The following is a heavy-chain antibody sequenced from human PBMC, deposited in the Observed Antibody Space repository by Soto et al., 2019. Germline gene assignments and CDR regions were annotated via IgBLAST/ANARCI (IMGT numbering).Heavy chain of an antibody. V-gene: IGHV6-1*01. CDR1: GDSVSSTSSA. J-gene: IGHJ3*02. CDR3: AHSSGWYSREACGI. D-gene: IGHD6-19*01. CDR2: TFYRSKWNN. Sequence: SPTVSLTRAISGDSVSSTSSACNWLRQSPSRGLEWLGRTFYRSKWNNDYAVSVKGRITINADTSKNHFSLQLNSVTPEAPAVYYCAHSSGWYSREACGIWGQGTVVTVSS.